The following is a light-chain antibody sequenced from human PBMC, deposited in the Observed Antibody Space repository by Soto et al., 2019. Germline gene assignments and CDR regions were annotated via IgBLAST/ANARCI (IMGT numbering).Light chain of an antibody. J-gene: IGKJ5*01. Sequence: IVLTQSPVTLSLSPGERATLSCRAGQSVSSNYLAWYQQKPGQAPRLLIYAASSRATGIPDRFSGSGSGTDFTLTISRLEPEDFAVYYCQQYGSSPITFGQGTRLEIK. CDR2: AAS. CDR1: QSVSSNY. CDR3: QQYGSSPIT. V-gene: IGKV3-20*01.